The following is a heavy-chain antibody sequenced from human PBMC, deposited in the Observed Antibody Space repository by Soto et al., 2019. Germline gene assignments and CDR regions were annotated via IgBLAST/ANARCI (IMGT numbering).Heavy chain of an antibody. V-gene: IGHV4-38-2*01. CDR2: IYHSGST. CDR3: ARXFRASSSGWYTHGAFDI. Sequence: PSETLSLTCAVSGYSISSGYYWGWIRQPPGKGLEWIGSIYHSGSTYYNPSLKSRVTISVDTSKNQFSLKLSSVTAADTAVYYCARXFRASSSGWYTHGAFDIWGQGTMVTVSS. J-gene: IGHJ3*02. CDR1: GYSISSGYY. D-gene: IGHD6-19*01.